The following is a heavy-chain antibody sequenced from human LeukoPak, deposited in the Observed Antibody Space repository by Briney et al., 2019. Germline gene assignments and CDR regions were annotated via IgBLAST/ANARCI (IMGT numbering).Heavy chain of an antibody. CDR2: IYTSGST. D-gene: IGHD3-16*01. CDR1: GVSISSSY. V-gene: IGHV4-4*07. Sequence: PSETLSLTCTVSGVSISSSYWSWIRQPAGKGLEWIGRIYTSGSTNYNPSLKSRVTMSIDTSKNQFSLNLSSVTAADTAVYYCARGRRITHYFDYWGQGTLVTVSS. J-gene: IGHJ4*02. CDR3: ARGRRITHYFDY.